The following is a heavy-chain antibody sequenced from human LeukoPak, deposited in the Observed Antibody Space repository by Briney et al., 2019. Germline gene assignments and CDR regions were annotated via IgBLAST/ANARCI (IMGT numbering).Heavy chain of an antibody. Sequence: PGGSLRLSCAASGFTFSSHWMSWVRQAPGKGLEWVASVKQDVGEKYYVDSVKGRFTISRDNAKNSLSLHMNSLRAEDTALYYCAKVESGWYSMDYWGQGTLVTVSS. D-gene: IGHD6-19*01. CDR1: GFTFSSHW. CDR3: AKVESGWYSMDY. J-gene: IGHJ4*02. CDR2: VKQDVGEK. V-gene: IGHV3-7*03.